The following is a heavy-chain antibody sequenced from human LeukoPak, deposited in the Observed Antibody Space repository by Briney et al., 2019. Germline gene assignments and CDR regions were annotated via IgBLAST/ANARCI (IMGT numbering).Heavy chain of an antibody. CDR1: GFTFSTYA. V-gene: IGHV3-30*14. J-gene: IGHJ4*02. CDR2: ISYDGSNK. Sequence: GGSLRLPCAASGFTFSTYAMHWVRQAPGKGLEWVAVISYDGSNKYYADSVKGRFTISRDNSKNTLSLQMNSLRAEDTAVYYCARGRRDGYNLGYWGQGTLVAVSS. CDR3: ARGRRDGYNLGY. D-gene: IGHD5-24*01.